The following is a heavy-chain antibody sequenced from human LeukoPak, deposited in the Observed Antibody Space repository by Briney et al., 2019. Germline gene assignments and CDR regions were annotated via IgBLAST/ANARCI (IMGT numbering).Heavy chain of an antibody. J-gene: IGHJ3*02. D-gene: IGHD1-26*01. CDR1: GYTFTGYY. CDR2: INPNSGGT. Sequence: ASVKVSCKASGYTFTGYYMHWVRQAPGQGLEWMGRINPNSGGTNYAQKFQGRVTMTRDTSISTAYMELSRLRSDDTAVYYCARVKVEWELLIAFDIRGQGTMVTVSS. CDR3: ARVKVEWELLIAFDI. V-gene: IGHV1-2*06.